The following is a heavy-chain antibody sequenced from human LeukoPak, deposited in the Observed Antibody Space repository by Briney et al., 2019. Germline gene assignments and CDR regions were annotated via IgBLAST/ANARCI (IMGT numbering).Heavy chain of an antibody. J-gene: IGHJ3*02. Sequence: PGGSLRLSCAASGFTFSSYSMNWVRQAPGKGLEWVPSISSSSSYIYYADSVKGRFTISRDNAKNSLYLQMNSLRAEDTAVYYCARAAGLAYCGGDCYSEAFDIWGQGTMVTVSS. CDR3: ARAAGLAYCGGDCYSEAFDI. CDR1: GFTFSSYS. CDR2: ISSSSSYI. D-gene: IGHD2-21*02. V-gene: IGHV3-21*01.